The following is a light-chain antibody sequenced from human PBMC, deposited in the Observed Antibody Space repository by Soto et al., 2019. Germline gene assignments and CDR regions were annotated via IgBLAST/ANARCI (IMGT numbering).Light chain of an antibody. CDR1: QSVLYSSNNKNY. J-gene: IGKJ2*01. CDR3: QQYESTPPT. V-gene: IGKV4-1*01. CDR2: CAS. Sequence: DIVMTQSPDSLAVSLGERATINCKSSQSVLYSSNNKNYLAWYQQRLGQPPKLLIYCASTRESGVPDRFSGSGSGKDFTLTITSLQAEDVAVYYCQQYESTPPTFGQGTKLEIK.